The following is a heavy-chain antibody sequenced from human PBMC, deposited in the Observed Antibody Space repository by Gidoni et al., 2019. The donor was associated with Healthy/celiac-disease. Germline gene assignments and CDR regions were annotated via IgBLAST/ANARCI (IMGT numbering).Heavy chain of an antibody. CDR3: AKDLHCSSTSCPKTYYYGMDV. D-gene: IGHD2-2*01. CDR1: GFTFSSYG. J-gene: IGHJ6*02. V-gene: IGHV3-30*18. Sequence: QVQLVASGGGVVQPGRSLRRSCAASGFTFSSYGMHWVRQAPGKGREWVAVISYDGSNKYYADSVKGRVTISRDNSKNTLYLQMNSLRAEDTAVYYCAKDLHCSSTSCPKTYYYGMDVWGQGTTVTVSS. CDR2: ISYDGSNK.